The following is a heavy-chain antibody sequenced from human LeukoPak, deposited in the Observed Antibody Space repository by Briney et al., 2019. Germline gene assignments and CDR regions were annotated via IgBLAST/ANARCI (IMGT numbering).Heavy chain of an antibody. D-gene: IGHD5-12*01. Sequence: PGGSLRLSCAASGFIFSNYAMHWVRQAPGKGLEYVSAISSSGGNTYYASSVKGRFTISRDNSKNTLFLQMGSLRAEDMAVYYCAREERGLAIDYWGQGTLVTVSS. V-gene: IGHV3-64*01. CDR2: ISSSGGNT. CDR1: GFIFSNYA. CDR3: AREERGLAIDY. J-gene: IGHJ4*02.